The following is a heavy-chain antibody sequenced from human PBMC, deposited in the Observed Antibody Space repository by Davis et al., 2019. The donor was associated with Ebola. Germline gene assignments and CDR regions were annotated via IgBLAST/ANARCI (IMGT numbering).Heavy chain of an antibody. CDR3: ARKRGYSGYDRFDY. V-gene: IGHV4-34*01. J-gene: IGHJ4*02. CDR2: INHSGST. Sequence: MPSETLSLTCAAYGGSFSGYYWSWIRQPPGKGLEWIGEINHSGSTNYNPSLKSRVTISVDTSKNQFSLKLSSVTAADTAVYYCARKRGYSGYDRFDYWGQGTLVTVSS. D-gene: IGHD5-12*01. CDR1: GGSFSGYY.